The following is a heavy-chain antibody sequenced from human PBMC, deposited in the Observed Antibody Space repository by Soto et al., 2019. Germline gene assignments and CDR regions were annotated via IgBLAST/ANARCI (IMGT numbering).Heavy chain of an antibody. Sequence: QVQLVQSGAEVKKPGASVKVSCKASGYTFTNYGFTWVRQAPGQGLEWMGWISAYNGNTNYAQKRQGRVTMTTDTSTSTAYMELRSLTSGDTAVYYCARDLYYYGSGTYSGGYWGQGTLVPVSS. D-gene: IGHD3-10*01. CDR2: ISAYNGNT. CDR3: ARDLYYYGSGTYSGGY. V-gene: IGHV1-18*01. CDR1: GYTFTNYG. J-gene: IGHJ4*02.